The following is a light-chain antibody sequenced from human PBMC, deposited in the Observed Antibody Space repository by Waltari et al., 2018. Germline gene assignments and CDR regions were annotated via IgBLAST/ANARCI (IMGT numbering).Light chain of an antibody. CDR2: EDN. Sequence: NFMLTQPHSVSESPGKTVTISCTRSSGSIASNSVRWYQPRPGSAPTTVIYEDNHRPSGVPDRFSGSIDSSSNSASLTISGLKTEDEADYYCQSYDSSNVVFGGGTKLTVL. CDR1: SGSIASNS. CDR3: QSYDSSNVV. J-gene: IGLJ2*01. V-gene: IGLV6-57*03.